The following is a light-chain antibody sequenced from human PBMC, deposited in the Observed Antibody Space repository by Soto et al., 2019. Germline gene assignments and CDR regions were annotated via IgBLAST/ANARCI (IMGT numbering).Light chain of an antibody. CDR3: QQYGSSGT. CDR1: QSVSRNY. J-gene: IGKJ1*01. CDR2: GAS. V-gene: IGKV3-20*01. Sequence: ESVLTQSPGTLSLSPGERATLSCRASQSVSRNYLAWYQQQPGQAPRLLIFGASGRATGIPDRFSGSGSGTDFTLTISRLEPEDFAVYYCQQYGSSGTFGQGTKVDIK.